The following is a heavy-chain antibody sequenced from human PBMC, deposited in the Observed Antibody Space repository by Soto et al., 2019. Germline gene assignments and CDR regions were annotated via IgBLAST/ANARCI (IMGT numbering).Heavy chain of an antibody. CDR2: INEDGSKN. V-gene: IGHV3-7*01. J-gene: IGHJ4*02. Sequence: ESGGGLVQPGESLRLSCAASGFTFGTYWMSWVRQAPGKGLEWVANINEDGSKNYYVDSVRGRFTISRDNAQKSLYLHMSSLRAEDTAVYYCARSGDVATVTDYWGQGTLVTVSS. CDR1: GFTFGTYW. CDR3: ARSGDVATVTDY. D-gene: IGHD4-17*01.